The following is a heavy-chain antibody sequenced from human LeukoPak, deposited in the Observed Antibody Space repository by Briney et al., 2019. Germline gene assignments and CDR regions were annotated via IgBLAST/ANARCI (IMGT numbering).Heavy chain of an antibody. CDR3: ASGFSSSPYFDY. V-gene: IGHV3-23*01. Sequence: GGSLRLSCAASGFTFSSYAMSWVRKAPGKGLQWVSAISGSGDNTYYADSVRGRFTISRDNAKNSLFLQMNSLRDEDTAVYYCASGFSSSPYFDYWGQGTLVTVSS. J-gene: IGHJ4*02. D-gene: IGHD6-6*01. CDR2: ISGSGDNT. CDR1: GFTFSSYA.